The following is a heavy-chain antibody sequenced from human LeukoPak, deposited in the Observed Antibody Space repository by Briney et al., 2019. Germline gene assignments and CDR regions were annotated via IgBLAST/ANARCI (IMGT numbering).Heavy chain of an antibody. CDR1: GFTFSSYK. Sequence: TVGSLRLSCAASGFTFSSYKMNWVRQAPGEGLEWVSYISSSGSTIYYADSVQGRSTISRDNAKNSLYLQMNSLTAEDTAVYYCARKMKTGDRVGTFDIWGQGTMATVSS. J-gene: IGHJ3*02. V-gene: IGHV3-48*03. D-gene: IGHD1-1*01. CDR2: ISSSGSTI. CDR3: ARKMKTGDRVGTFDI.